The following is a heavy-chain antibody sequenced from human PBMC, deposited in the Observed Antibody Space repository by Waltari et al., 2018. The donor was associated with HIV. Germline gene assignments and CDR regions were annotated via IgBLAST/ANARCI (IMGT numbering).Heavy chain of an antibody. V-gene: IGHV4-59*01. Sequence: QVQLQESGPGLVKPSETLSLTCSVSGGPISHYYWSWIRQPPGKGLEWIGYMYYSGSTNYSPSLKSRVTMSVDTSKNQFSLRLTSVTAADTAVYYCARGGTVTSGYYFYGMDVWGQGTTVAVSS. CDR3: ARGGTVTSGYYFYGMDV. CDR1: GGPISHYY. J-gene: IGHJ6*02. D-gene: IGHD4-17*01. CDR2: MYYSGST.